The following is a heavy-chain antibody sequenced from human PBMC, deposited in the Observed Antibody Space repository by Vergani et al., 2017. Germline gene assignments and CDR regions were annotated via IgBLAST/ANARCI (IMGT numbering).Heavy chain of an antibody. CDR3: ARATGGSSRWVWLDV. V-gene: IGHV4-30-4*08. CDR2: IYYSGST. D-gene: IGHD6-13*01. Sequence: QVQLQESGPGLVKPSQTLSLTCTVSGGSISSGDYYWSWIRQPPGKGLEWIGYIYYSGSTYYNPSLKSRVTISVDTSKNQFSLKLGSMTAADTAVYYCARATGGSSRWVWLDVWGQGTTVTVSS. J-gene: IGHJ6*02. CDR1: GGSISSGDYY.